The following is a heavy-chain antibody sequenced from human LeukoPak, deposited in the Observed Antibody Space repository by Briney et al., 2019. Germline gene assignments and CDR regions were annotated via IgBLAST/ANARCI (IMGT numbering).Heavy chain of an antibody. V-gene: IGHV4-59*08. CDR1: GASMSGQH. D-gene: IGHD2-8*01. CDR2: IHYDGRT. Sequence: SETLSLTCTVSGASMSGQHWSWIRQAPGKGLEWIAWIHYDGRTNYNPSLKSRLSLSVGTSTNQFSLSLNSVTAADTAVYFCARHLNGGTHPLDNWGPGIRVTVSP. CDR3: ARHLNGGTHPLDN. J-gene: IGHJ4*02.